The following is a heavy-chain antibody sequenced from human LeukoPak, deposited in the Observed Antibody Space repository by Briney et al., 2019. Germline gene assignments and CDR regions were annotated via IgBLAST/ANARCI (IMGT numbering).Heavy chain of an antibody. CDR3: TRGHGKSRQYLLDFDY. J-gene: IGHJ4*02. Sequence: GASVKVSCKTSGFTFAAHYIHWVRQAPGQGLEWMGWIDPNSGDTHYSQKFQGRVTMTTDTSINTAYMDLRGLTSDDSALFFCTRGHGKSRQYLLDFDYWGQGTLVIVSS. CDR1: GFTFAAHY. V-gene: IGHV1-2*02. CDR2: IDPNSGDT. D-gene: IGHD2-15*01.